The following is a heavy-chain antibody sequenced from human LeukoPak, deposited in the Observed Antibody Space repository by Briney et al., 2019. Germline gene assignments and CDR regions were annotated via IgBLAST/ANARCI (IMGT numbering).Heavy chain of an antibody. CDR3: ARAPAYNWNDY. Sequence: PSETLSLTCTVSGGPISSYYWSWIRQPPEKGLEWIGYIYSSGSTNYNPSLRSRVTISVDTSKNQFSLKLSSVTAADTAVYYCARAPAYNWNDYWGQGTLVTVSS. J-gene: IGHJ4*02. CDR1: GGPISSYY. V-gene: IGHV4-59*01. CDR2: IYSSGST. D-gene: IGHD1-1*01.